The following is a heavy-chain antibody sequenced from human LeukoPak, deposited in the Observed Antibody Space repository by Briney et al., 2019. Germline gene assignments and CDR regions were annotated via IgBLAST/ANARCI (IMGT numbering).Heavy chain of an antibody. CDR3: ARDLYGSGKMDV. CDR2: INPNSGGT. Sequence: ASVKVSCKASGYTFTGYYIHWLRQAPGQGLEWMGRINPNSGGTNYAQKFQGRVTMTRDTSISTAYMELSRLRSDDTAVYYCARDLYGSGKMDVWGKGTTVTVSS. J-gene: IGHJ6*04. D-gene: IGHD3-10*01. CDR1: GYTFTGYY. V-gene: IGHV1-2*06.